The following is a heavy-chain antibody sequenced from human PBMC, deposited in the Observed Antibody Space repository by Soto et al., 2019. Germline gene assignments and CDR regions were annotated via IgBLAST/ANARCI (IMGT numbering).Heavy chain of an antibody. D-gene: IGHD2-15*01. V-gene: IGHV4-59*01. CDR2: IYYSGGT. CDR1: GGSISSYY. J-gene: IGHJ4*02. CDR3: ARDYGGNRGFDY. Sequence: SETLSLTCTVSGGSISSYYWSWIRQPPGKGLEWIGYIYYSGGTNYNPSLKSRVTMSVDTSNNQFSLKLSSVTAADTAVYYCARDYGGNRGFDYWGKGTLVTVSS.